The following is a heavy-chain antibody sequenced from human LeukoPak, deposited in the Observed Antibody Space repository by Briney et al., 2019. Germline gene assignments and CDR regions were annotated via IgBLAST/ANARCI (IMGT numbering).Heavy chain of an antibody. V-gene: IGHV4-4*07. Sequence: PSETLSLTRSISGVSLSSYYWNWIRKPAGKGLEWIGRIYVSGSTSYNPSLKSRVTMSIDTSKNQFSLNLNSVTAADTAVYYCAREIDFPGGLRIDFWGQGILVTVSS. CDR2: IYVSGST. CDR1: GVSLSSYY. J-gene: IGHJ4*02. CDR3: AREIDFPGGLRIDF. D-gene: IGHD3/OR15-3a*01.